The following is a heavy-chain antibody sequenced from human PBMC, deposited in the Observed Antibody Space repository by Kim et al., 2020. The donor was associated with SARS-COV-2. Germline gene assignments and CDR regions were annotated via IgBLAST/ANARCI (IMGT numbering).Heavy chain of an antibody. CDR2: IYYSGST. D-gene: IGHD6-13*01. Sequence: SETLSLTCTVSGGSISSSSYYRGWIRQPPGKGLEWIGSIYYSGSTYYNPSLKSRVTISVDTSKNQFSLKLSSVTAADTAVYYCARLQVQQLGFDIWGQGTMVTVSS. V-gene: IGHV4-39*01. CDR3: ARLQVQQLGFDI. CDR1: GGSISSSSYY. J-gene: IGHJ3*02.